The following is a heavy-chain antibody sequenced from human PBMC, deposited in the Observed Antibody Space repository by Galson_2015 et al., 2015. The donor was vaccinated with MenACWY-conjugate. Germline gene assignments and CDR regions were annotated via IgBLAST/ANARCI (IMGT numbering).Heavy chain of an antibody. D-gene: IGHD2/OR15-2a*01. CDR1: GFTFSNAW. V-gene: IGHV3-15*01. CDR2: IKSKTHSGTP. Sequence: SLRLSCAASGFTFSNAWMTWVRQAPGKGLEWVGRIKSKTHSGTPDYAAPVNGRFTISRDDSRNTVYLEMNGLKAEDTGLYYCTTDYFGQSFLDSWGQGPPVTTS. CDR3: TTDYFGQSFLDS. J-gene: IGHJ4*02.